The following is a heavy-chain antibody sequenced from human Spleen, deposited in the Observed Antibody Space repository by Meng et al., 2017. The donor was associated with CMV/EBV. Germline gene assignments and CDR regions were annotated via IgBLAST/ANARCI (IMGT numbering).Heavy chain of an antibody. CDR3: ARSESLDH. J-gene: IGHJ4*02. CDR1: GGTFGSNA. Sequence: ASVKVSCKASGGTFGSNALSWVRQAPGQGLEWMGIINPVSGVTTYAQKFQGRVTMARDTSTTTVYMEMSSLRSDDTAVFYCARSESLDHWGQGTLVTVSS. CDR2: INPVSGVT. V-gene: IGHV1-46*01.